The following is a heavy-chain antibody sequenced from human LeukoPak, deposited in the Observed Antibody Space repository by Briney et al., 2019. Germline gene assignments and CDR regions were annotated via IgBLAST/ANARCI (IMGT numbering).Heavy chain of an antibody. CDR2: IIPIFGTA. CDR1: GGTFSSYA. J-gene: IGHJ4*02. CDR3: AREATMVRGVIPYYFDY. V-gene: IGHV1-69*06. Sequence: ASVKVSCKASGGTFSSYAISWVRQAPGQGLGRMGGIIPIFGTANYAQKFQGRVTITADKSTSTAYMELSSLRSEDTAVYYCAREATMVRGVIPYYFDYWGQGTLVTVSS. D-gene: IGHD3-10*01.